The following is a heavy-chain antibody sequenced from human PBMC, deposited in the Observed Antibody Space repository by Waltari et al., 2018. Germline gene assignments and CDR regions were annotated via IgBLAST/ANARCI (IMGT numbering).Heavy chain of an antibody. CDR1: GGSFSGYY. Sequence: QVQLQQWGAGLLKPSETLSLTCAVYGGSFSGYYWSWIRQPPGKGLEWIGEINHSGCTNYNPSLKSRVTISVDTSKNQFSLKLSSVTAADTAVYYCARRGSYYDFWSGLPFDYWGQGTLVTVSS. D-gene: IGHD3-3*01. CDR2: INHSGCT. V-gene: IGHV4-34*01. CDR3: ARRGSYYDFWSGLPFDY. J-gene: IGHJ4*02.